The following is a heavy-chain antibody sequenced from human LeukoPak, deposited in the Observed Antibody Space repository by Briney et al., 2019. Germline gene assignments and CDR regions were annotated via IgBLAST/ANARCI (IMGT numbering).Heavy chain of an antibody. V-gene: IGHV4-31*03. CDR1: GGSISSGGYY. J-gene: IGHJ5*02. CDR2: IYYSGST. D-gene: IGHD1-26*01. CDR3: ARFLTAGRRSTDWFDP. Sequence: SETLSLTCTVSGGSISSGGYYWSWIRQHPGKGLEWIGYIYYSGSTYYNPSLKSRATISVDTSKNQFSLKLSSVTAADTAVYYCARFLTAGRRSTDWFDPWGQGTLVTVSS.